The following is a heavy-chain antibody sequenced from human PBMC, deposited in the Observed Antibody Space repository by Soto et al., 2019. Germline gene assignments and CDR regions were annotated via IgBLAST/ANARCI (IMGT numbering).Heavy chain of an antibody. CDR2: IYITGST. Sequence: QVQLQESGPGLVKPSETLSLTCTVSGGSIGTSYWNWIRQTAGTGLEWIGRIYITGSTNINPSLNSRVAMSVDTAKNQFSLKLTSATAADTAVYYCARGGRDGFDLWGQGTMVTVSS. CDR1: GGSIGTSY. V-gene: IGHV4-4*07. J-gene: IGHJ3*01. D-gene: IGHD3-10*01. CDR3: ARGGRDGFDL.